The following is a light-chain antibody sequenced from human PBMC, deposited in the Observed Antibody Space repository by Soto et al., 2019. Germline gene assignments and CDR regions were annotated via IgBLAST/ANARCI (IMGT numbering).Light chain of an antibody. CDR2: EVS. CDR1: SSDVGGYNY. Sequence: QSALTQPASVSGSPGQSITISCTGTSSDVGGYNYVSWYQQHPGIAPKRMISEVSNRPSGVSNRFSGSKSGNTASLTISGLQAEDEADYYCSSYTSSSTLVFGGGTKLTVL. V-gene: IGLV2-14*01. CDR3: SSYTSSSTLV. J-gene: IGLJ2*01.